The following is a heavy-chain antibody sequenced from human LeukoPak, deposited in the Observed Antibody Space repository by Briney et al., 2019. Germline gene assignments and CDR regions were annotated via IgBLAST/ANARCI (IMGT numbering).Heavy chain of an antibody. CDR1: GFTFDDYA. J-gene: IGHJ4*02. Sequence: GRSLRLSCAASGFTFDDYAMHWVRQAPGKGLEWVSGISWNSGSIGYADSVKGRFTISRDNAKNSLYLQMNSLRAEDTAVYYCARVRVSEDGFEYWGQGTLVTVSS. CDR2: ISWNSGSI. CDR3: ARVRVSEDGFEY. V-gene: IGHV3-9*01. D-gene: IGHD5/OR15-5a*01.